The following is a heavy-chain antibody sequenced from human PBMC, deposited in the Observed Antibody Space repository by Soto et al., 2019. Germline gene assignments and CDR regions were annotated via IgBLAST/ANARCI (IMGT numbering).Heavy chain of an antibody. CDR1: GFTLRRHR. CDR3: ATVFDL. J-gene: IGHJ5*02. V-gene: IGHV3-74*01. CDR2: IDTEGGGT. Sequence: EVQLVASGGGLVQPGGSLRGSCAASGFTLRRHRLHWVRQAPGKGLEWVSRIDTEGGGTSYADSVKGRFTISTDTAKNTVYLQMNGLRAEDTAVDYCATVFDLWGQGTLVTVSS.